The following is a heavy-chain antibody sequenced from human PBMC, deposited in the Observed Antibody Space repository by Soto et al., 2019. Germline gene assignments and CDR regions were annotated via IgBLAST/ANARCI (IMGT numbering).Heavy chain of an antibody. V-gene: IGHV3-30*18. CDR1: GFTFSSYG. D-gene: IGHD3-3*01. CDR2: ISYDGSNK. J-gene: IGHJ4*02. CDR3: AKDQSGYYDFWSGYYTGHYFDY. Sequence: QVQLVESGGGVVQPGRSLRLSCAASGFTFSSYGMHWVRQAPGKGLEWVAVISYDGSNKYYADSVKGRFTISRENSKNALYLQMNSLRAEDTAVYYCAKDQSGYYDFWSGYYTGHYFDYWGQGTLVTVSS.